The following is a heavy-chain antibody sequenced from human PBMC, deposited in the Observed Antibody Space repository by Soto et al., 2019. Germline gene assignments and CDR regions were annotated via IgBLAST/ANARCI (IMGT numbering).Heavy chain of an antibody. D-gene: IGHD2-2*01. J-gene: IGHJ3*02. CDR2: IGTAGDT. V-gene: IGHV3-13*01. CDR3: TRGFYCSSTSCYVDAFNI. CDR1: GFTFTTYD. Sequence: EVQLVESGGGLVQPGGSLRLSCAASGFTFTTYDMHWVRQVTGKDLEWVSSIGTAGDTHYADSVKGRFTISRENAKNSLYLQMNSLGAGDTAVYYCTRGFYCSSTSCYVDAFNIWGQGTMVTVSS.